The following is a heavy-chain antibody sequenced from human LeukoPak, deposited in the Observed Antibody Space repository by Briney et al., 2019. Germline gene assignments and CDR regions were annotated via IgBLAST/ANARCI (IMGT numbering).Heavy chain of an antibody. CDR3: ASIVVAGTLGY. CDR2: MSTNSGTT. Sequence: ASVKVSCKASGYTFTSYDICWVRQAPGQGLEWMGWMSTNSGTTGYAQKFQGRVTMSRNISISTAYMKLSMQRNRMTAVYYCASIVVAGTLGYWGQGTLVTVSS. J-gene: IGHJ4*02. D-gene: IGHD6-19*01. CDR1: GYTFTSYD. V-gene: IGHV1-8*01.